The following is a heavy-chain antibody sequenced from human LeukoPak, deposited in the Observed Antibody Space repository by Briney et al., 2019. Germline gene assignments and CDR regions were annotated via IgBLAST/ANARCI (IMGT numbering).Heavy chain of an antibody. V-gene: IGHV3-30*18. Sequence: GGSLRLSCAASGFTFSSYAMHWVRQAPGKGLEWVAVISYDGSNKYYAYSVKGRFTISRDNSKNTLYLQMNSLRAENTAVYYCAKGGPALAARLLYYLDFWGQGTLVTVSS. CDR2: ISYDGSNK. D-gene: IGHD6-6*01. CDR3: AKGGPALAARLLYYLDF. CDR1: GFTFSSYA. J-gene: IGHJ4*02.